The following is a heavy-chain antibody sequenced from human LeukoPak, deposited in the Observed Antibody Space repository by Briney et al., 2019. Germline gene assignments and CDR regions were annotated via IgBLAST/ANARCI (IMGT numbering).Heavy chain of an antibody. CDR3: ARHSGLAGFYYYYGMDV. V-gene: IGHV4-61*02. CDR1: GVSVTSGSYY. Sequence: SETLSLTCAVSGVSVTSGSYYWSWIRQPAGKGLEWIGRIYTSGYTNYSPSLRSRVTISLDTSQNQFSLMLNSVTAADTAVYYCARHSGLAGFYYYYGMDVWGQGTTVTVSS. D-gene: IGHD2-15*01. CDR2: IYTSGYT. J-gene: IGHJ6*02.